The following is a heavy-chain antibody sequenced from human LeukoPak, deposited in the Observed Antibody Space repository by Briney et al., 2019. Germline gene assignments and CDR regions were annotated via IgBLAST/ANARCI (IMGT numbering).Heavy chain of an antibody. CDR1: GGSISSSSYY. J-gene: IGHJ4*02. CDR3: ARKAWSSGGSCSYDY. CDR2: IYYSGST. Sequence: SETLSLTCTVSGGSISSSSYYWGCIGQPPGKGLEWIGSIYYSGSTYYNPSLRSRVTISVDTSKNQFFLKLSSVTAADTAVYYGARKAWSSGGSCSYDYWGQGTLVTVSS. D-gene: IGHD2-15*01. V-gene: IGHV4-39*07.